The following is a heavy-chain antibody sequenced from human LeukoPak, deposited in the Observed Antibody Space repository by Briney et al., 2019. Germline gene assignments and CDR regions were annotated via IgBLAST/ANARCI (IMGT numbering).Heavy chain of an antibody. J-gene: IGHJ6*04. Sequence: GASVKVSCKVSGNTLTELSIHWVRQTPGEGLEWMGGFHPKDADMIYAQRFQGRVTMTQDTSTDTVYVELSSLRSEDTAIYYCATVQYTLLPGYLNQMEVWGKGTTVTISS. V-gene: IGHV1-24*01. CDR1: GNTLTELS. CDR3: ATVQYTLLPGYLNQMEV. CDR2: FHPKDADM. D-gene: IGHD3-9*01.